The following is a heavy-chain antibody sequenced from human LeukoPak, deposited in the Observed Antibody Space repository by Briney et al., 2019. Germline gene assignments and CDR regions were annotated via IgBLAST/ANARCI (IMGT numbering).Heavy chain of an antibody. J-gene: IGHJ4*02. CDR3: VSPRGFSYGYFDY. D-gene: IGHD5-18*01. Sequence: GSLRLSCAASGFTFSSYGMNWVRRAPGKGLEWIGSIYYSKNTYYNPSLKSRVTISADTSKNQFSLTLGSVSATDTAVYYCVSPRGFSYGYFDYWGQGTLVTVSS. V-gene: IGHV4-59*05. CDR1: GFTFSSYG. CDR2: IYYSKNT.